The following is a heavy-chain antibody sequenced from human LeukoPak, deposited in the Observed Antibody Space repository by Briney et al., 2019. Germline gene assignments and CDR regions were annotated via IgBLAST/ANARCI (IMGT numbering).Heavy chain of an antibody. D-gene: IGHD5-24*01. CDR3: ARHLRDGYRNLYYFDY. J-gene: IGHJ4*02. V-gene: IGHV4-39*01. Sequence: SETLSLTCTVSGGSISSSSYYWGWIRQPPGKGLEWIGEINHSGSTNYNPSLKSRVTISVDTSKNQFSLKLSSVTAADTAVYYCARHLRDGYRNLYYFDYWGQGTLVTVSS. CDR1: GGSISSSSYY. CDR2: INHSGST.